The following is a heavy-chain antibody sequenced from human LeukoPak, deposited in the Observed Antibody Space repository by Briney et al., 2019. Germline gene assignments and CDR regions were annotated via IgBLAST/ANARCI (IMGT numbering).Heavy chain of an antibody. CDR3: ARAASSYDSSGYTSSYYFDY. CDR1: GGSISSYY. Sequence: SETLSLTCTVSGGSISSYYWSWIRQPAGKGLEWIGRIYTSGSTNYNPSLKSRVTMSVDTSKNQLSLKLSSVTAADTAVYYCARAASSYDSSGYTSSYYFDYWGQGTLVTVSS. D-gene: IGHD3-22*01. V-gene: IGHV4-4*07. J-gene: IGHJ4*02. CDR2: IYTSGST.